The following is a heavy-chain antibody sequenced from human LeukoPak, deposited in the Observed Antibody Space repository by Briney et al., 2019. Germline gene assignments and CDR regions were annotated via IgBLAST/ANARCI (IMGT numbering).Heavy chain of an antibody. D-gene: IGHD2-2*01. V-gene: IGHV3-30*04. Sequence: GRSLRLSCAASGFTFSSYAMHWVRQAPGKGLEWVAVISYDRSNKYYADSVKGRFTISRDNSKNTLYLQMNSLRAEDTAVYYCARSIVVVPAAICWFDPWGQGTLVTVSS. J-gene: IGHJ5*02. CDR3: ARSIVVVPAAICWFDP. CDR2: ISYDRSNK. CDR1: GFTFSSYA.